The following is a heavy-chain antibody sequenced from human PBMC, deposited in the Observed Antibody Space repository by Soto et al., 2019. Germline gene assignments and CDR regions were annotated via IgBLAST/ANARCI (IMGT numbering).Heavy chain of an antibody. CDR1: GFTFSSYA. J-gene: IGHJ4*02. CDR2: ISYDGSNK. V-gene: IGHV3-30-3*01. CDR3: ARDAAEGKRYSSSWLIDY. D-gene: IGHD6-13*01. Sequence: GGSLRLSCAASGFTFSSYAMHWVRQAPGKGLEWVAVISYDGSNKYYADSVKGRFTISRDNSKNTLYLQMNSLRAEDTAVYYCARDAAEGKRYSSSWLIDYWGQGTLVTVSS.